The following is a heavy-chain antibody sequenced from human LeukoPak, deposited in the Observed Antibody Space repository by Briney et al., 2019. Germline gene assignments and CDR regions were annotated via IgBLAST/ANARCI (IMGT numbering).Heavy chain of an antibody. CDR2: INPNSGGT. CDR1: GYTFTGYY. D-gene: IGHD6-13*01. CDR3: AREGGIAAAGTNWFDP. Sequence: GASVKASCKASGYTFTGYYMHWVRQAPGQGLEWMGWINPNSGGTNYAQKFQGWVTMTRDTSISTAYMELSRLRSDDTAVYYCAREGGIAAAGTNWFDPWDQGTLVTVSS. J-gene: IGHJ5*02. V-gene: IGHV1-2*04.